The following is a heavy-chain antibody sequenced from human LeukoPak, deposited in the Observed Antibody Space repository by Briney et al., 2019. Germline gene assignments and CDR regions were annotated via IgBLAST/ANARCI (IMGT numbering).Heavy chain of an antibody. CDR3: AKVMGSWLNHDAFDI. CDR2: NNGGGGST. Sequence: GGSLRLSCAASGFTFSSYAMSWVRQAPGKGLEWVSGNNGGGGSTYYADSVKGRFTISRDNSKNTLYLQMNSLRAEDTAVYYCAKVMGSWLNHDAFDIWGQGTMVTVSS. J-gene: IGHJ3*02. D-gene: IGHD3-10*01. V-gene: IGHV3-23*01. CDR1: GFTFSSYA.